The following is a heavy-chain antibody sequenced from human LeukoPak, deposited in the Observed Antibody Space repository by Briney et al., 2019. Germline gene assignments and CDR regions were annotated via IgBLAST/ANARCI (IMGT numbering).Heavy chain of an antibody. CDR2: LSSDGNNK. J-gene: IGHJ4*02. CDR1: GFTVSTNY. D-gene: IGHD1-26*01. V-gene: IGHV3-30*18. Sequence: GSLRLSCAASGFTVSTNYMSWVRQAPGKGLEWVAVLSSDGNNKYSADSVKGRFTISRDNSKNTMYLQMNSLRIEDTAVYYCAKGLLSNSQRGYFDCWGQGALVSVSS. CDR3: AKGLLSNSQRGYFDC.